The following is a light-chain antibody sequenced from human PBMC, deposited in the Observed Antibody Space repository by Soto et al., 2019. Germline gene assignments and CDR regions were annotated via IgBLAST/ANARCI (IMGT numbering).Light chain of an antibody. CDR2: DAS. V-gene: IGKV3-11*01. Sequence: EIVLTQSPATLSLSPGERATLSCRASQSVSSHLAWYQQNPGQAPRLLIYDASKRATGIPARFSGSGSGTDFTLTISSLEPEDFAVYYCQQRSNWPITFGQGTRLEIK. J-gene: IGKJ5*01. CDR1: QSVSSH. CDR3: QQRSNWPIT.